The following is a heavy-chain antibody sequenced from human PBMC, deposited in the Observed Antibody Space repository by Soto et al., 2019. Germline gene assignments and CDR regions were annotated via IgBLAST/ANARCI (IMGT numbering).Heavy chain of an antibody. CDR3: ARVPGPYSSGWINY. CDR1: GCSFTSYW. D-gene: IGHD6-19*01. CDR2: IYPGDSDT. Sequence: GESLRISCKGAGCSFTSYWSGWVRQMPGKGLEWMGIIYPGDSDTRYSPSFQGQVTISADKSISTAYLQWSSLKASDTAMYYCARVPGPYSSGWINYWGQGTLVTVSS. J-gene: IGHJ4*02. V-gene: IGHV5-51*01.